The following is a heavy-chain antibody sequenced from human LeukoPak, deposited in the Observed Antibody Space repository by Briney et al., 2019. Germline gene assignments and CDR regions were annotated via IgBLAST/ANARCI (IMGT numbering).Heavy chain of an antibody. V-gene: IGHV3-7*01. CDR2: IKQDGSEK. CDR3: ARDPYKGATTTSPIDY. CDR1: GFTFSSYW. J-gene: IGHJ4*02. Sequence: GGSLRLSCAASGFTFSSYWMSWVRQAPGKGLEWVANIKQDGSEKYYVDSVKGRFTISRDNAKNSLYLQMNGLRAEDTAVYYCARDPYKGATTTSPIDYWGQGTLVTVSS. D-gene: IGHD1-26*01.